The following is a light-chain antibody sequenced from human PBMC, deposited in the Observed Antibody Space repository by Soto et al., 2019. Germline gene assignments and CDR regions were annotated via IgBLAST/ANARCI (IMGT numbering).Light chain of an antibody. Sequence: DIQMTQSRSSLSSSGGDRFTITFRASQSVSFWLAWYQQKPGKAPKLLISDASSLETGVPSRFSGSGSGTEFTLTINSLQPDDFATYYCQQYNSYSWTFGQGTKVDIK. CDR2: DAS. CDR3: QQYNSYSWT. V-gene: IGKV1-5*01. J-gene: IGKJ1*01. CDR1: QSVSFW.